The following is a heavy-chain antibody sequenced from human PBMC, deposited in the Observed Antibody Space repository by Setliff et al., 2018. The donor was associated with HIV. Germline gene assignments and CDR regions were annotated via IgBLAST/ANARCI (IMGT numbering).Heavy chain of an antibody. CDR3: ARDSGYYDSSGYYSYFHYFDY. D-gene: IGHD3-22*01. V-gene: IGHV4-59*11. CDR1: GGSISSHY. J-gene: IGHJ4*02. CDR2: IYYSGST. Sequence: SETLSLTCTVSGGSISSHYWSWIRQPPGKRLEWIGYIYYSGSTNYNPSLKSRVTISVDTSKNQFSLKLSSVTAADTAVYYCARDSGYYDSSGYYSYFHYFDYWGQGTLVTVSS.